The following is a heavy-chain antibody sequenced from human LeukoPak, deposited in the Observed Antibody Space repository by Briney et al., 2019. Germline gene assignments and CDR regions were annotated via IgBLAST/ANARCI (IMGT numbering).Heavy chain of an antibody. J-gene: IGHJ3*02. CDR3: ATLARYAFDI. CDR1: GFTFSSFA. CDR2: ISGSGGST. D-gene: IGHD5-12*01. Sequence: PGGSLRLSCAASGFTFSSFAMTWVRQAPGKGLEWVSVISGSGGSTDYEDSVKGRFTISRDNSKNTLYLQMNSLRAEDTAVYYCATLARYAFDIWGQGTMVTVSS. V-gene: IGHV3-23*01.